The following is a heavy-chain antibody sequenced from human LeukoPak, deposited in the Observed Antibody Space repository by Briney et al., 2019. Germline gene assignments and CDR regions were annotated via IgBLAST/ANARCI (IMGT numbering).Heavy chain of an antibody. CDR2: ISGSGGST. J-gene: IGHJ5*02. D-gene: IGHD3-3*01. CDR1: GFTFNNCA. Sequence: PGGSLRLSCAASGFTFNNCAMSWVRQAPGKGLEWVSAISGSGGSTYYADSVKGRFTISRDNSKNTLYLQMNSLRAEDTAVYYCAKESDFWSGSPNWFDPWGQGTLVTVSS. V-gene: IGHV3-23*01. CDR3: AKESDFWSGSPNWFDP.